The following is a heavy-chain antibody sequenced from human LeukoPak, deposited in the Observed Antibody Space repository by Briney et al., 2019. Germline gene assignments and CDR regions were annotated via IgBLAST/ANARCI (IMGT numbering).Heavy chain of an antibody. CDR1: GGSISTYY. V-gene: IGHV4-59*01. J-gene: IGHJ6*02. D-gene: IGHD4-17*01. Sequence: PSETLSLTCSVSGGSISTYYWSWIRQLPGGGLEWIGYIYYTGTTNYNPSLRSRVTISVDTSRNQFSLRLSSVTAADTAVYYCAREDPQTTVPEGMDVWGHGTTVIVSS. CDR2: IYYTGTT. CDR3: AREDPQTTVPEGMDV.